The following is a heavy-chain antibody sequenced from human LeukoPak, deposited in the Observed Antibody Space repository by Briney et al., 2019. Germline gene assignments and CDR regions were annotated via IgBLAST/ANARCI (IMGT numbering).Heavy chain of an antibody. CDR2: INPSGGT. V-gene: IGHV1-46*01. CDR3: AREGVAGTGLDY. D-gene: IGHD6-13*01. CDR1: GYTFSIYN. J-gene: IGHJ4*02. Sequence: ASVKVSCKASGYTFSIYNMHWVRQAPGQGLEWMGIINPSGGTSYAQRLQGRITMTRDTSTSTLLMELSSLRSEDTAVYYCAREGVAGTGLDYWGQGTLVTVSS.